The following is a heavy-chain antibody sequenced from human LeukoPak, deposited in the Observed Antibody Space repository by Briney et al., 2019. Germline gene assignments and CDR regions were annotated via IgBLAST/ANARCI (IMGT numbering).Heavy chain of an antibody. CDR2: ISYDGSNK. D-gene: IGHD4-17*01. CDR3: ARDSIYAVTTS. J-gene: IGHJ4*02. V-gene: IGHV3-30*03. Sequence: QAGGSLRLSCVASGFTFSRFEMNWVRQAPGKGLEWVAVISYDGSNKYYADSVKGRFTISRDNSKNTLYLQMNSLRAEDTAVYYCARDSIYAVTTSWGQGTLVTVSS. CDR1: GFTFSRFE.